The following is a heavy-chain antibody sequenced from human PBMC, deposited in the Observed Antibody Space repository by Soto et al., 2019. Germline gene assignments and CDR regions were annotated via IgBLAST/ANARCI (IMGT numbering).Heavy chain of an antibody. J-gene: IGHJ5*02. CDR2: ISSSSSYT. D-gene: IGHD3-16*01. Sequence: GGSLRLSCAASGFTFSDYYMSWIRQAPGKGLEWVSYISSSSSYTNYADSVKGRFTISRDNAKNSLHLQMNSLRAEDTAVYYCARAPWITFGGVGWLDPWGQGTLVTVYS. CDR3: ARAPWITFGGVGWLDP. CDR1: GFTFSDYY. V-gene: IGHV3-11*06.